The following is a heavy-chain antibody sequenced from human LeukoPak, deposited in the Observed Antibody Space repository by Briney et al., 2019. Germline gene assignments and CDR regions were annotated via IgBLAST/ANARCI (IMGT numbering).Heavy chain of an antibody. V-gene: IGHV1-8*01. CDR3: ASSPGYCSGGSCHLAGYGADV. Sequence: ASVKVSCKASGYTFSSYDINWVRQAAGQGLEWMGWMNPNSGNTEYAQRFQGRVTMTRNISISTAYMELSSLRSEDTAVYYCASSPGYCSGGSCHLAGYGADVWGQGTTVTVSS. CDR2: MNPNSGNT. CDR1: GYTFSSYD. D-gene: IGHD2-15*01. J-gene: IGHJ6*02.